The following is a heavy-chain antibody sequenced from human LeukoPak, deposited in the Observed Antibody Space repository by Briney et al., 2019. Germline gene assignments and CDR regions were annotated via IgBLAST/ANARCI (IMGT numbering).Heavy chain of an antibody. D-gene: IGHD1-14*01. J-gene: IGHJ4*02. CDR1: GLTVITND. Sequence: PGGSLRLSCAGSGLTVITNDMTWVRQAPGKGLEWVSVLYSDGNTKYADSVQGRFTISRDNSKNTLYLEMNSLSPDDTAVYYCARGVEPLAANTLAYWGQGTPVTVSS. V-gene: IGHV3-53*01. CDR3: ARGVEPLAANTLAY. CDR2: LYSDGNT.